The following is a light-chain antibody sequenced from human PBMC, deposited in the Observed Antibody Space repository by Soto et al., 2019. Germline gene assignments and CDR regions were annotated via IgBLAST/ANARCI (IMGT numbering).Light chain of an antibody. CDR3: QQYNDWPPIT. Sequence: MMTQSPATLSVSPGERATLSCRASQSVGNNIAWYQQKPGQDPTLLIYYASTRVTGIPARFSGSGSGTELTLTISSLQSEDFALYYCQQYNDWPPITFGQGTRLEI. J-gene: IGKJ5*01. CDR2: YAS. V-gene: IGKV3-15*01. CDR1: QSVGNN.